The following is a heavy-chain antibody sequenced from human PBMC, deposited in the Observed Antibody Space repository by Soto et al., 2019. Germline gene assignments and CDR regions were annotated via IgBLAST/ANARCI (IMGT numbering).Heavy chain of an antibody. CDR2: ISSNSAYI. CDR1: GFTFRSFT. J-gene: IGHJ5*02. D-gene: IGHD6-25*01. CDR3: TRDASRESSARGWFAP. V-gene: IGHV3-21*02. Sequence: EVQLVESGGGLVKPGGSLRLSCAASGFTFRSFTMNWVRQAPGKGLEWVSTISSNSAYIYYTDALRGRFTISRDNAKNSLHLQMTSLRAEDTAVYYCTRDASRESSARGWFAPWGPGTLVTVSS.